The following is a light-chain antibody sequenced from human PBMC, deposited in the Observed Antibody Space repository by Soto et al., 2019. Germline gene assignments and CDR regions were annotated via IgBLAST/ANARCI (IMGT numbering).Light chain of an antibody. CDR3: LLSYSDYMR. Sequence: QAVVTQEHSLTVSPGGTVTLNCASSTGAVTSGHYPFWFQQKPGQAPRTLIYDTNAKHSWTPARFSGSLLGGKAALTLSGAQPEEEADYFCLLSYSDYMRFGGGTKLTV. J-gene: IGLJ2*01. CDR1: TGAVTSGHY. CDR2: DTN. V-gene: IGLV7-46*01.